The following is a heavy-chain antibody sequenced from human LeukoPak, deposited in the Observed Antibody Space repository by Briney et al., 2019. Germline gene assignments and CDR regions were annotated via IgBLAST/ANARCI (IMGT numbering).Heavy chain of an antibody. Sequence: SVKVSCKASGGTFSSYAISWVRQAPGQGLEWMGGIIPIFGTANYAQKFQGRVTITADESTSTAHMELSSLRSEDTAVYYCARAEEVRGVLPYYWGQGTLVTVSS. D-gene: IGHD3-10*01. CDR2: IIPIFGTA. V-gene: IGHV1-69*13. J-gene: IGHJ4*02. CDR3: ARAEEVRGVLPYY. CDR1: GGTFSSYA.